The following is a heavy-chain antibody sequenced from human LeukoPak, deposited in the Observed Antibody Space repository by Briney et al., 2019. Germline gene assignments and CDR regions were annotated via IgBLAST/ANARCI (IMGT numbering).Heavy chain of an antibody. Sequence: SETLSLTCAVSGGSISSSNWWSWVRQPPGKGLEWIGEIYHSGSTNYNPSLKSRVTISVDKSKNQFSLKLSSVTAADTAVYYCARLKYCSSTSCYPYAIDYWGQGTLVTVSS. V-gene: IGHV4-4*02. D-gene: IGHD2-2*01. J-gene: IGHJ4*02. CDR1: GGSISSSNW. CDR2: IYHSGST. CDR3: ARLKYCSSTSCYPYAIDY.